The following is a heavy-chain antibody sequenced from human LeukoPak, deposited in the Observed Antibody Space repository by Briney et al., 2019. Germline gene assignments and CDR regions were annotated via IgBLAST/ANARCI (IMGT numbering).Heavy chain of an antibody. CDR3: ARDPTYYLRYGYFDF. CDR1: GFIFSNSA. D-gene: IGHD1-26*01. J-gene: IGHJ4*02. Sequence: KPGGSLRLSCAASGFIFSNSAMNWVRQAPGKGLEWVSSINTGSSHIYYADSVKGRFTISRDNAKNSVYLQMNSLRAEDTAVYYCARDPTYYLRYGYFDFWGQGILVTVSS. CDR2: INTGSSHI. V-gene: IGHV3-21*01.